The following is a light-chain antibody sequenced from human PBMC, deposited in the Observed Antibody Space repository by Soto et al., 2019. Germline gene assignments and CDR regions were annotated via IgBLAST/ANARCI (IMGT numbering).Light chain of an antibody. V-gene: IGKV3-20*01. J-gene: IGKJ5*01. CDR2: AAS. CDR1: QSVSSNY. Sequence: IVLTQSPGTLSLSPGERATLSCRASQSVSSNYLAWYQQKPGQAPRLLIYAASSRATGIPDRFSGSGSGTDFTLTISRLEPEDFAMYYCQQYGSSAPITFGQGTRLEIE. CDR3: QQYGSSAPIT.